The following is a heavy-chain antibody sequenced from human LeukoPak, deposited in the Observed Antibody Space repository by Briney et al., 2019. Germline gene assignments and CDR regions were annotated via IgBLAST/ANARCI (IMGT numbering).Heavy chain of an antibody. V-gene: IGHV3-11*01. CDR3: TTSSRKERGYSYGLVY. D-gene: IGHD5-18*01. Sequence: GGSLRLSCTASGFTFSDYYMTWIRQAPGKGLEWVSYISSSGSSINYADSVKGRFTISRDNAKNSLNLQMNSLKTEDTAVYYCTTSSRKERGYSYGLVYWGQGTLVTVSS. J-gene: IGHJ4*02. CDR2: ISSSGSSI. CDR1: GFTFSDYY.